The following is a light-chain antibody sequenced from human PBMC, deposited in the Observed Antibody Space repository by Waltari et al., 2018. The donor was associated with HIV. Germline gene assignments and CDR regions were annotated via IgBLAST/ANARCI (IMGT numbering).Light chain of an antibody. V-gene: IGLV1-40*01. CDR3: QSYDSSLTTWV. J-gene: IGLJ3*02. CDR2: DNS. Sequence: QSVLTQPPSVSAAPGQRVTISCTGSSSNIGAGYDVHWYQQLPGTAPKLLIYDNSNRPAWVPDRFSGSNAGTSASLAITGLQAADEADYYCQSYDSSLTTWVFGGGTKLTVL. CDR1: SSNIGAGYD.